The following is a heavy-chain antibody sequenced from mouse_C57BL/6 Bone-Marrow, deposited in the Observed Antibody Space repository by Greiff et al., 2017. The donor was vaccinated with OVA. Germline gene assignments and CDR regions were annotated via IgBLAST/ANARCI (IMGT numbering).Heavy chain of an antibody. Sequence: DVKLVESGGGLVKPGGSLKLSCAASGFTFSSYAMSWVRQTPEKRLEWVATISDGGSYTYYPDNVKGRFTISRDNAKNNLYLQMSHLKSEDTAMYYCARDYYYGSQYYFDYWGQGTTLTVSS. J-gene: IGHJ2*01. CDR2: ISDGGSYT. V-gene: IGHV5-4*01. CDR3: ARDYYYGSQYYFDY. D-gene: IGHD1-1*01. CDR1: GFTFSSYA.